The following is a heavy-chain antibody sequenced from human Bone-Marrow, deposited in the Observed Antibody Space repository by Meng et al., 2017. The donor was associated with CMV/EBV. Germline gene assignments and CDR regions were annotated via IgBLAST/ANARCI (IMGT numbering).Heavy chain of an antibody. D-gene: IGHD4-11*01. CDR3: ARGAVRNYYFDY. V-gene: IGHV4-59*04. J-gene: IGHJ4*02. CDR2: IYYSGST. Sequence: SETLSLTCTVSGGSINNYYWGWVRQPPGKGLEWIGHIYYSGSTYYNTSLNSRVTISVDTSKSQFSLKLSSVTAADTAVYYCARGAVRNYYFDYWGQGTLVTVS. CDR1: GGSINNYY.